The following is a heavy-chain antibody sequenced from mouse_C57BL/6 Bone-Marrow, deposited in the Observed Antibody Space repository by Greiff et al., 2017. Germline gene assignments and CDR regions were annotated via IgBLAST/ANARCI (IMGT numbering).Heavy chain of an antibody. D-gene: IGHD1-1*01. CDR1: GYAFSSSW. CDR2: IYPGDGDT. V-gene: IGHV1-82*01. J-gene: IGHJ2*01. Sequence: VQLQQSGPELVKPGASVKISCKASGYAFSSSWMNWVKQRPGKGLEWIGRIYPGDGDTNYNGKFKGKATLTADKSSSTAYMQLSSLTSEDSAVYFCARTVKDYWGQGTTLTVSS. CDR3: ARTVKDY.